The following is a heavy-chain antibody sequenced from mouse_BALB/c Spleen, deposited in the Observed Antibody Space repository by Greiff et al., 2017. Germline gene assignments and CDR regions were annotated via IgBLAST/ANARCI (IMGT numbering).Heavy chain of an antibody. CDR2: ISSGSSTI. D-gene: IGHD1-1*01. Sequence: EVKLVESGGGLVQPGGSRKLSCAASGFTFSSFGMHWVRQAPEKGLEWVAYISSGSSTIYYADTVKGRFTISRDNPKNTLFLQMTSLRSEDTAMYYCARSGSSWTFYFDYWGQGTTLTVSS. CDR3: ARSGSSWTFYFDY. CDR1: GFTFSSFG. J-gene: IGHJ2*01. V-gene: IGHV5-17*02.